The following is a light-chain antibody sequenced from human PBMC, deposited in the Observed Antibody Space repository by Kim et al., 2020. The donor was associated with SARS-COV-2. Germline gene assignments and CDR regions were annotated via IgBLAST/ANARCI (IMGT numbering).Light chain of an antibody. CDR3: QQCYRIPYA. Sequence: ACVRDKLTVTCQTRQNNSNYLMSSHQTPKGAPKLLLYAAVTLQGGVSSRFSDRGSETDFTLMITSLQPEDLATYYCQQCYRIPYAFAQGTNLEI. CDR2: AAV. CDR1: QNNSNY. V-gene: IGKV1-39*01. J-gene: IGKJ2*01.